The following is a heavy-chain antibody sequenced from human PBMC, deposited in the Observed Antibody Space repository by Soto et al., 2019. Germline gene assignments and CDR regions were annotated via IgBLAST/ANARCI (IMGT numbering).Heavy chain of an antibody. Sequence: QVQLQQWGAGLLKPSETLSLTCAVYGGSFSGYYWSWIRQPPGKGLEWIGEINHSGSTNYNPSLKSRVTISVDTSKNQFSLKLSSVTAADTAVYYCARVGPGGYSYAREMGDFDYWGQGTLVTVSS. V-gene: IGHV4-34*01. CDR2: INHSGST. CDR1: GGSFSGYY. D-gene: IGHD5-18*01. J-gene: IGHJ4*02. CDR3: ARVGPGGYSYAREMGDFDY.